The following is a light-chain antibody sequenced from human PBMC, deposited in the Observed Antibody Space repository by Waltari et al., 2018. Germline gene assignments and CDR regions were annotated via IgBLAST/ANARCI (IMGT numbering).Light chain of an antibody. CDR3: CSYAGSTASIL. V-gene: IGLV2-23*01. J-gene: IGLJ2*01. CDR2: EDT. Sequence: QSALTQPASVSGSPGQSITISCTGTSSDVGSHNLVSWYQHHPGKAPKLTIYEDTKRPSGVSKRFSSSKSGNTAALTISGLQAEDEADYYCCSYAGSTASILLGGGTKLPVL. CDR1: SSDVGSHNL.